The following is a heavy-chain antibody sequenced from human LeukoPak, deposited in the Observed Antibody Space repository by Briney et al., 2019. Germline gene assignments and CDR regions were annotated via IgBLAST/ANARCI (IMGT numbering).Heavy chain of an antibody. CDR2: VTYDGNNQ. Sequence: GRSLRLSCAASGFTFNNYAIHWVRQAPGKGLEWVAVVTYDGNNQYYADSVKGRFTISRDNAKNSLYLQMNSLRDEDTAVYYCASVYVSYYGSGNYYTQQPFDIWGQGTMVTVSS. CDR3: ASVYVSYYGSGNYYTQQPFDI. CDR1: GFTFNNYA. D-gene: IGHD3-10*01. J-gene: IGHJ3*02. V-gene: IGHV3-30-3*01.